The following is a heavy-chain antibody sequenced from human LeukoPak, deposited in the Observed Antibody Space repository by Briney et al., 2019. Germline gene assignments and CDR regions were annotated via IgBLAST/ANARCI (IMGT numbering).Heavy chain of an antibody. V-gene: IGHV3-23*01. Sequence: PGGSLRLSCAASGFTFSSYAMSWVRQAPGKGLEWVSAISGSGGSTYYADSVKGRFTISRDNSKNTLYLQMNSLRAEDTAVYYCARNPSYYDILTGYVYYYYYGMDVWGQGTTVTVSS. CDR3: ARNPSYYDILTGYVYYYYYGMDV. CDR1: GFTFSSYA. CDR2: ISGSGGST. D-gene: IGHD3-9*01. J-gene: IGHJ6*02.